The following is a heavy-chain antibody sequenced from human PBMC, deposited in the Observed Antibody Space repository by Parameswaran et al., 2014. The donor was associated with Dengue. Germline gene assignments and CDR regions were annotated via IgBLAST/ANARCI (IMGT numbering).Heavy chain of an antibody. CDR3: ARAPRSGCDY. V-gene: IGHV4-38-2*02. J-gene: IGHJ4*02. Sequence: WIRQPPGKGLEWIGSIYHSGSTYYNPSLKSRVTISVDTSKNQFSLKLSSVTAADTAVYYCARAPRSGCDYWGQGTLVTVSS. CDR2: IYHSGST. D-gene: IGHD3-10*01.